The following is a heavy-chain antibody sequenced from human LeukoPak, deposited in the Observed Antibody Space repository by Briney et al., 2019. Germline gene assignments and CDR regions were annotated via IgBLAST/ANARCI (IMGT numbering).Heavy chain of an antibody. CDR3: TTDGRKYAY. CDR2: IKSKTDGGTT. D-gene: IGHD1-26*01. Sequence: GGSLRLSRAASGFTFSNAWMSWVRQAPGKGLEWVGRIKSKTDGGTTDYAAPVKGRFTISRDDSKNTLYLQTNSLKTEDTAVYYCTTDGRKYAYWGQGTLVTVSS. J-gene: IGHJ4*02. V-gene: IGHV3-15*01. CDR1: GFTFSNAW.